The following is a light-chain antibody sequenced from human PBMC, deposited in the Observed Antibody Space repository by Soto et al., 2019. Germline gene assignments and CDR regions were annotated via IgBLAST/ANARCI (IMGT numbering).Light chain of an antibody. V-gene: IGKV3-20*01. CDR1: QSVSSSY. CDR2: GAS. J-gene: IGKJ1*01. Sequence: EIVLTQSPGTLSLSPGERATLSYRASQSVSSSYLAWYQQKPGQAPRLLIYGASSRATGIPDRFSGSGSGTDFTITISRLEPEDFAVYYCQQYGSSLTWTFGQGTKVEIK. CDR3: QQYGSSLTWT.